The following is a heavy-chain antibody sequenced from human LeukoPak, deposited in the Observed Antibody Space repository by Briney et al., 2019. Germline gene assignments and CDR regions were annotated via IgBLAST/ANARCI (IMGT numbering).Heavy chain of an antibody. CDR3: ARDRGIVVLDAFDI. Sequence: ASVKVSCKASGYTFTSYGISWVRQAPGQGLEWMGWISAYNGNTNYAQKLQGRVTMTTDTSTSTAYMELRSLGSDDTAVYYCARDRGIVVLDAFDIWGQGTMVTVSS. J-gene: IGHJ3*02. CDR2: ISAYNGNT. D-gene: IGHD1-26*01. V-gene: IGHV1-18*01. CDR1: GYTFTSYG.